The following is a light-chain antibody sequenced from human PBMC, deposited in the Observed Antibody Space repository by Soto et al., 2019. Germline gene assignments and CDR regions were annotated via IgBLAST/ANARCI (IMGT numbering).Light chain of an antibody. V-gene: IGLV2-14*03. CDR2: DVS. CDR1: RRDVGGYND. Sequence: QSVLTQPASVSGSPGQSITISCTGTRRDVGGYNDVSWYQQHPGKAPKLILYDVSSRPSGVSDRFSDSKSGNTASLTISGLQAQDEAHYYCSSVTRSVTHGFGSGTKVTVL. CDR3: SSVTRSVTHG. J-gene: IGLJ1*01.